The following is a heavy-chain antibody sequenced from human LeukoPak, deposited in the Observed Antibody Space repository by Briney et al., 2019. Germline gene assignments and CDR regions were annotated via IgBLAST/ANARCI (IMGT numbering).Heavy chain of an antibody. CDR3: ARDPPEDEWNSLDS. CDR1: GGSISSYY. V-gene: IGHV4-59*01. D-gene: IGHD1-7*01. CDR2: ISYSGST. Sequence: PSETLSLTCPVSGGSISSYYWSWIRQPPGKGLEWIGYISYSGSTNYNSSLQSRVSMSVDTSRNQFSLDLSSVTAADTALYYCARDPPEDEWNSLDSWGQGILVTVSS. J-gene: IGHJ4*02.